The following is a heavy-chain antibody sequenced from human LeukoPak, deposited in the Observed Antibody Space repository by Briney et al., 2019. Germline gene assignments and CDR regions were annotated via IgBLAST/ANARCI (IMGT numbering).Heavy chain of an antibody. V-gene: IGHV3-23*01. D-gene: IGHD2-2*01. CDR2: ISGSGGGT. CDR3: AKGRDSTSCYDN. CDR1: GFTLTEHA. Sequence: GGSLRLSCAVSGFTLTEHALSWVRQAPGKGLEWVSAISGSGGGTYYADSVKGRFTISRDNSKNMLFLQMNSLRAEDTAVYYCAKGRDSTSCYDNWGQGTLVTVSS. J-gene: IGHJ4*02.